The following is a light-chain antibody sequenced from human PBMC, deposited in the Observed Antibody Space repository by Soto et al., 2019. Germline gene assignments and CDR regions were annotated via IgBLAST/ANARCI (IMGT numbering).Light chain of an antibody. Sequence: VLTQPASVSGSLGQSITISCTGTSSDVGSGSHNLVSWYQQRPGKAPKVMIYEGTKRPSGVSNRFSGSKSGNTASLTISGLQAEDEADYYCCSYAGSFTYVFGTGTKV. CDR3: CSYAGSFTYV. CDR1: SSDVGSGSHNL. J-gene: IGLJ1*01. V-gene: IGLV2-23*01. CDR2: EGT.